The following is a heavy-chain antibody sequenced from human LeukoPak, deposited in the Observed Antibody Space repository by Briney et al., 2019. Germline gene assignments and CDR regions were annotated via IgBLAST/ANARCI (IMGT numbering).Heavy chain of an antibody. J-gene: IGHJ4*02. V-gene: IGHV3-23*01. CDR3: AKDEAGVTTVTLCDY. Sequence: PGGSLRLSCAASGFSFRSYAMSWVRQAPGKGLEWVSGISGSGGNTYYADSVKGRFTISRDNSKNTLYLQMNSLRAEDTVVYYCAKDEAGVTTVTLCDYWGQGTLVSVPS. D-gene: IGHD4-17*01. CDR1: GFSFRSYA. CDR2: ISGSGGNT.